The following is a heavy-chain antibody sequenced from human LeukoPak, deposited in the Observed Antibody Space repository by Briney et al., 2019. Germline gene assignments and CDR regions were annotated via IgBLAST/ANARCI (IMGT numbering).Heavy chain of an antibody. D-gene: IGHD3-16*01. CDR3: AKDTPLCYFDY. CDR1: GFTFSSYG. CDR2: IRNEGTII. Sequence: HPGGSLRLSCAASGFTFSSYGMHWIRQAPGKGLEWVAFIRNEGTIIYNADSVKGRFTISRDNSKNTLYLQMNSLRADDTAVYYCAKDTPLCYFDYWGQGTLVTVSS. J-gene: IGHJ4*02. V-gene: IGHV3-30*02.